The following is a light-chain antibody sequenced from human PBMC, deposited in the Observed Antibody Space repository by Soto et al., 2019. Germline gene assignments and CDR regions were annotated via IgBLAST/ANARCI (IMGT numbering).Light chain of an antibody. V-gene: IGLV2-14*03. CDR3: SSYGASRIL. J-gene: IGLJ2*01. CDR1: TSDIGAYNY. CDR2: DVS. Sequence: QSALTQPASVSGSPGQPITISCSGSTSDIGAYNYVSWYQQHPGKAPNLLIYDVSYRPSGISDRFSGSKSGNTASLTISGFQPEDEDDYYCSSYGASRILFGGGTKLTVL.